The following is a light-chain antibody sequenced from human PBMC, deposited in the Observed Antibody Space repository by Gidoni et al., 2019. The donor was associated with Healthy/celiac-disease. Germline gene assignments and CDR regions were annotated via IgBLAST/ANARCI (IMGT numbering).Light chain of an antibody. V-gene: IGKV2-28*01. CDR1: QSLLHSNGYNY. Sequence: DIVMTQSPLSLPVTPGEPASISCRSSQSLLHSNGYNYLDWYLQKPGQSPQLLIYLGSNRASGVPDRFSGSGSGTDFTLKISRVEAEDVGVYYCMQALQTPPSTFGGXTKVEIK. CDR3: MQALQTPPST. CDR2: LGS. J-gene: IGKJ4*01.